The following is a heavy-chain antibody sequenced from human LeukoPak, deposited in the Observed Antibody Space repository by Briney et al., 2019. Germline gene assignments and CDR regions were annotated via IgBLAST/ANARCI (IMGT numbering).Heavy chain of an antibody. CDR1: GYTFTSYG. CDR3: AKVPAAIYYNWFDP. Sequence: GASVKVSCKASGYTFTSYGISWVRQAPGQELEWMGWISAYNGNTNYAQKLQGRVTMTTDTSTSTAYMELRSLRSDDTAVYYCAKVPAAIYYNWFDPWGQGTLVTVSS. D-gene: IGHD2-2*01. CDR2: ISAYNGNT. J-gene: IGHJ5*02. V-gene: IGHV1-18*01.